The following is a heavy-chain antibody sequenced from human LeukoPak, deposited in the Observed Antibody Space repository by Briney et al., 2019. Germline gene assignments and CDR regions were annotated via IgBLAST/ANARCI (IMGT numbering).Heavy chain of an antibody. Sequence: SVKVSCKASGGTFSSYAISWVRQAPGQGLEWMGGIIPIFGTANYAQKFQGRVTITTDESTSTAYMELSSLRSEDTAVYYCARGPPNIAAAGTSWFDPWGQGTLVTVSS. V-gene: IGHV1-69*05. CDR1: GGTFSSYA. CDR2: IIPIFGTA. D-gene: IGHD6-13*01. CDR3: ARGPPNIAAAGTSWFDP. J-gene: IGHJ5*02.